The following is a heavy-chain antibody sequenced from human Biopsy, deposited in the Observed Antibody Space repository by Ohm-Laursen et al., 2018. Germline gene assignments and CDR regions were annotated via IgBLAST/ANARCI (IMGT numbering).Heavy chain of an antibody. D-gene: IGHD2-2*01. V-gene: IGHV4-59*01. CDR1: GGSISGYH. Sequence: SETLSLTWTVSGGSISGYHWSWIRKSPGKGLEWLAYIPYTGGITSNPSLNGRATMSLDTSKNQFSLRLIYVTAADTAVYYCARMPHFDYWGQGILVTVSS. J-gene: IGHJ4*02. CDR2: IPYTGGI. CDR3: ARMPHFDY.